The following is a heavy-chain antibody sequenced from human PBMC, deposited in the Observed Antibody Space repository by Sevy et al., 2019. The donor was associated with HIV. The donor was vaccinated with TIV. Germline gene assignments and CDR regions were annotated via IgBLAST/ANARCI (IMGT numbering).Heavy chain of an antibody. J-gene: IGHJ6*02. CDR2: IRSKTNNYAT. CDR3: TGISRYCSEGRCYSEGMDV. CDR1: GFTFSGSA. V-gene: IGHV3-73*01. D-gene: IGHD2-15*01. Sequence: GGSLRLSCAASGFTFSGSAMHWVRQASGKGPEWVGRIRSKTNNYATAYTASVNGRFTISRDDSKNTAYLQMNRLKTEDTAVYYCTGISRYCSEGRCYSEGMDVWGRGTTVTVSS.